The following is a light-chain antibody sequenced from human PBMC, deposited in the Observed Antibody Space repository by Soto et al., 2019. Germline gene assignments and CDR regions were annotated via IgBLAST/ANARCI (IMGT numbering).Light chain of an antibody. V-gene: IGKV3-20*01. CDR3: QQHRSSPPGYS. CDR1: QSVSSSF. J-gene: IGKJ2*01. CDR2: AAS. Sequence: EIVLTQSPGTLSLSPGDRATLSCRASQSVSSSFLAWYQQKPGQTPRLLIYAASSRATGIPDRFSGSGSGTDFTLTINRLETEDFAVYYCQQHRSSPPGYSFGQGTRLEIK.